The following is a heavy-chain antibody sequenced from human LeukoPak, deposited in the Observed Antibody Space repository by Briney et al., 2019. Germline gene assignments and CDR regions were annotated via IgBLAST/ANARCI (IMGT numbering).Heavy chain of an antibody. CDR1: GFTFTDYY. V-gene: IGHV1-2*02. CDR2: INPKSGVT. D-gene: IGHD6-25*01. J-gene: IGHJ4*02. CDR3: TSRGYITGYHYFDY. Sequence: ASVKVSCKASGFTFTDYYLHWVRQAPGQGLEWMGWINPKSGVTKFAQKFQGRVTMTRDTSITKAYTELTNLRSDDTAVYYCTSRGYITGYHYFDYWGQGTLVTVSS.